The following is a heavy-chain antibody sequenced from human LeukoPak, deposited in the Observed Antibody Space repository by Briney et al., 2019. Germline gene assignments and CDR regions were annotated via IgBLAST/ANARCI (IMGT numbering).Heavy chain of an antibody. Sequence: GGSLRLSYVVSGFTVSNNYMSWVRQAPRKGLEWVSLIYSGGSTYYADSVKGRFTISRDNSKNTLYLQMNSLRAEDTAVYYCARDILAVAGNLLYYWGQGTLVTVSS. CDR2: IYSGGST. D-gene: IGHD6-19*01. CDR1: GFTVSNNY. J-gene: IGHJ4*02. V-gene: IGHV3-66*02. CDR3: ARDILAVAGNLLYY.